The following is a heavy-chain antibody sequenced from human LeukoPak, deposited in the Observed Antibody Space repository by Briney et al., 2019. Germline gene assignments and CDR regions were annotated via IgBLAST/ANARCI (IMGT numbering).Heavy chain of an antibody. Sequence: GGFLRLSCAASGFTFSSYGMHWVRQAPGKGLEWVAVIWYDGSNKYYADSVKGRFTISRDNSKNTLYLQMNSLRAEDTAVYYCATGEGGYGLFDYWGQGTLVPVSS. V-gene: IGHV3-33*01. J-gene: IGHJ4*02. CDR1: GFTFSSYG. CDR3: ATGEGGYGLFDY. CDR2: IWYDGSNK. D-gene: IGHD5-12*01.